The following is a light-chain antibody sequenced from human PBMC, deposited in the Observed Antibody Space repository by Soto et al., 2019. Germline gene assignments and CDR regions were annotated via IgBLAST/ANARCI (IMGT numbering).Light chain of an antibody. Sequence: EIVLTQSPATLSLSPGERATLSCRASQSVSSYLAWYQQKPGQAPRLLIYDASNRATGIPARFSGSGSGTDFTLTISSLEPEDFAVYSCQQRSHWPLMYTFGQGTKLEIK. J-gene: IGKJ2*01. CDR3: QQRSHWPLMYT. V-gene: IGKV3-11*01. CDR2: DAS. CDR1: QSVSSY.